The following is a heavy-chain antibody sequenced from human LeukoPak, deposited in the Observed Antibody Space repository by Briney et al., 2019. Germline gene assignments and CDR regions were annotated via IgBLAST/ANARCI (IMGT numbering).Heavy chain of an antibody. J-gene: IGHJ4*02. D-gene: IGHD3-22*01. Sequence: GASVKVSCKASAYTFTGYYLHWVRQAPGQGLEWMGWINPNSGVTYYAQNFQGRVTMTRDTSISTAYMELSRLRSDDTAVYYCARVRYYYDSSGYYLYYFDYWGQGTLVTVSS. CDR1: AYTFTGYY. V-gene: IGHV1-2*02. CDR2: INPNSGVT. CDR3: ARVRYYYDSSGYYLYYFDY.